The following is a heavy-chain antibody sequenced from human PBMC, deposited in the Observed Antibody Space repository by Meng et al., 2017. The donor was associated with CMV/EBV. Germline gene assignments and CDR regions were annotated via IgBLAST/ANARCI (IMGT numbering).Heavy chain of an antibody. CDR1: GFTFSVYA. CDR2: INHSGST. D-gene: IGHD1-26*01. Sequence: GSLRLSCAASGFTFSVYAMTWVRQAPGKGLEWIGEINHSGSTNYNPSLKSRVTISVDKSKNQFSLKLSSVTAADTAVYYCAILIVGATIGTFDYWGQGTLVTVSS. V-gene: IGHV4-34*08. CDR3: AILIVGATIGTFDY. J-gene: IGHJ4*02.